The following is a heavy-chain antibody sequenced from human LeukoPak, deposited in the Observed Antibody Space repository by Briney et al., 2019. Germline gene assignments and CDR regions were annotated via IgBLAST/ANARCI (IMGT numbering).Heavy chain of an antibody. V-gene: IGHV4-39*07. Sequence: PSETLSLTCTVSGGSISINGYDWGWIRQPPGKGLEWSGNIFFTGNTYYNPSLKRRVTISLDTSKNQFSLNLSSVTAADTAVYYCAREFPYYYDSSGYFQPFDYWGQGALVTVSS. J-gene: IGHJ4*02. CDR1: GGSISINGYD. D-gene: IGHD3-22*01. CDR3: AREFPYYYDSSGYFQPFDY. CDR2: IFFTGNT.